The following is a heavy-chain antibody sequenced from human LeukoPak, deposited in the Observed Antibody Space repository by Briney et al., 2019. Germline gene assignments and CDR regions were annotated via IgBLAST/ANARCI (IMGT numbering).Heavy chain of an antibody. CDR2: ISGSGGST. V-gene: IGHV3-23*01. Sequence: GGSLRLSCAASGFTFSSYAMSWVRQAPGKGLEWVSAISGSGGSTYYADSVKGRFTISRDNSKNTLYLQMNSLRAEDTAVYYCAKESAEDSSWYAARNYWGQGTLVTVSS. D-gene: IGHD6-13*01. CDR1: GFTFSSYA. CDR3: AKESAEDSSWYAARNY. J-gene: IGHJ4*02.